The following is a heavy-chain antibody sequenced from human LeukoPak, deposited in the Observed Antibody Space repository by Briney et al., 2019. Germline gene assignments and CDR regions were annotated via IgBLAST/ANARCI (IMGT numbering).Heavy chain of an antibody. D-gene: IGHD2-2*03. CDR2: IRSSGRTI. CDR1: GFTFSSYE. CDR3: ARGDGYCSSTSCYAGPSYGLDV. J-gene: IGHJ6*02. V-gene: IGHV3-48*03. Sequence: PGGSLTLSCAASGFTFSSYEFNWVRQAPGKGLEWVSYIRSSGRTIFYADSVKGRFTISRDNAKNSLYLQMNSLRAEDTAVYHCARGDGYCSSTSCYAGPSYGLDVWGQGTTVTVSS.